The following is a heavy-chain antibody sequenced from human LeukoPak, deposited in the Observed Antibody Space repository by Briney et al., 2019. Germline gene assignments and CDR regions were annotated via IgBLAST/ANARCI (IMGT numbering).Heavy chain of an antibody. J-gene: IGHJ4*02. CDR2: ISSSSSYI. Sequence: PGGSLRLSCAASGFTFSSYSMNWVRQAPGKGLEWVSSISSSSSYIYYADSVKGRFTISRDNAKNSLYLQMNSLRAEDTAVYYCARASGRTGTLFDYWGQGTLVTVSS. CDR3: ARASGRTGTLFDY. CDR1: GFTFSSYS. D-gene: IGHD1-1*01. V-gene: IGHV3-21*01.